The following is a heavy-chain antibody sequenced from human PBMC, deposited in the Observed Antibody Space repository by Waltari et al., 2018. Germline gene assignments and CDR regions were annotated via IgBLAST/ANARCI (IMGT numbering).Heavy chain of an antibody. Sequence: EVQLVESGGGLVQPGGSLRLSCAASGFTFSSYWMSWVRQAPGKGLERVANIKQDGSEKYYVDSVKGRFTISRDNAKNSLYLQMNSLIAEDTAVYYCARDFGQDAFDIWGQGTMVTVSS. J-gene: IGHJ3*02. D-gene: IGHD3-10*01. CDR1: GFTFSSYW. V-gene: IGHV3-7*03. CDR2: IKQDGSEK. CDR3: ARDFGQDAFDI.